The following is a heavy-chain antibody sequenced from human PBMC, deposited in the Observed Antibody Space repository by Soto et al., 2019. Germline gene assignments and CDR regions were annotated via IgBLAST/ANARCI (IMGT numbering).Heavy chain of an antibody. D-gene: IGHD6-13*01. V-gene: IGHV1-3*01. J-gene: IGHJ5*02. Sequence: GASVKVSSKASGYTFTSYAMHWVRQAPGQRLEWMGWINAGNGDTKYSQKFQGRVTITRDTSASTAYMELSSLRSEDTAVYYCARDTRVTAAAGHNWFDPWGQGTLVTVSS. CDR2: INAGNGDT. CDR3: ARDTRVTAAAGHNWFDP. CDR1: GYTFTSYA.